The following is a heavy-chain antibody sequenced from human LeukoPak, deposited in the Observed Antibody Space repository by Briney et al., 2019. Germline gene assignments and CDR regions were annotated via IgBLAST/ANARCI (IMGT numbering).Heavy chain of an antibody. CDR2: ISYDGSNK. CDR3: ASGSHYYDTSGYLGYY. J-gene: IGHJ4*02. Sequence: GGSLRLSCAASGFTFSSYAMHWVRQAPGEGMEWVAVISYDGSNKYYADSVKGRFTISRDNSKNTLYLQMNSLRAEDTAVYYCASGSHYYDTSGYLGYYWGQGTLVTVSS. D-gene: IGHD3-22*01. V-gene: IGHV3-30-3*01. CDR1: GFTFSSYA.